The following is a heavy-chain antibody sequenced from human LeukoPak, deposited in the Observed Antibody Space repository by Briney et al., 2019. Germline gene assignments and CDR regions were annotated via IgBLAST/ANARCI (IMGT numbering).Heavy chain of an antibody. V-gene: IGHV3-21*06. D-gene: IGHD2-2*01. CDR1: GFTFSGYS. CDR3: ARAQGYCSSTGCSFDY. CDR2: ISNSGSYI. J-gene: IGHJ4*02. Sequence: PGGSLRLSCAASGFTFSGYSMNWVRQAPGKGLEWVSSISNSGSYIYYADSVEGRFTISRDNAKNSLYLNMSSLRAEDTAVYYCARAQGYCSSTGCSFDYWGQGTLVTVSS.